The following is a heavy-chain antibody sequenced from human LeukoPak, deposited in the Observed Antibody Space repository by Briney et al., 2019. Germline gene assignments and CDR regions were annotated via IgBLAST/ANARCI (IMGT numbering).Heavy chain of an antibody. CDR2: ISGSGGST. D-gene: IGHD3-16*01. CDR1: GFTFSSYA. J-gene: IGHJ4*02. V-gene: IGHV3-23*01. Sequence: GALRLSCAASGFTFSSYAMSWVRQAPGKGLEWVSAISGSGGSTYYADFVKGRFTISRDNSKNTLYLRMISLRAEDTAVYYCAKDRNDNDYIWGSYVDYWGQGTLVTVSS. CDR3: AKDRNDNDYIWGSYVDY.